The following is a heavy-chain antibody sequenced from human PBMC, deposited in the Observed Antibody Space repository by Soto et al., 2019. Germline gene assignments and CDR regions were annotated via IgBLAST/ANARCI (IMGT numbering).Heavy chain of an antibody. CDR3: PRPFCAANKDRSDEGWFDP. V-gene: IGHV5-51*01. CDR2: IYPGDSDT. J-gene: IGHJ5*02. D-gene: IGHD1-26*01. CDR1: GYSFTSYW. Sequence: GEYLKISCKGSGYSFTSYWIGWVRQMPGKGLEWMGIIYPGDSDTRYSPSFQGKVTISADKSISTAYLQCSSLKASHTAMYYCPRPFCAANKDRSDEGWFDPWGQGTLVTVSS.